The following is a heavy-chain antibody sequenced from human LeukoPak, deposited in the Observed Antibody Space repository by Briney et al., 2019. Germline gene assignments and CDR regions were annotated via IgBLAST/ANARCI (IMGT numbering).Heavy chain of an antibody. Sequence: PGGSLRLSCAASGFTFSSYGMHWVRQAPGKGLEWVAFIRYDGSKKYYADSVKGRFTISRDNAKNSLYLQMNSLRAEDTALYYCARVSDISVAAYFDYWGQGTLVTVSS. D-gene: IGHD6-19*01. J-gene: IGHJ4*02. V-gene: IGHV3-30*02. CDR2: IRYDGSKK. CDR3: ARVSDISVAAYFDY. CDR1: GFTFSSYG.